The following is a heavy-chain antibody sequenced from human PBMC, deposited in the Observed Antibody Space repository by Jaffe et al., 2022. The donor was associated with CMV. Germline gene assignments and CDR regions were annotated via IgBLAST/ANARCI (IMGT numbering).Heavy chain of an antibody. CDR2: INPSGGST. V-gene: IGHV1-46*01. CDR3: ARARGYSYGPTAYYFDY. J-gene: IGHJ4*02. Sequence: QVQLVQSGAEVKKPGASVKVSCKASGYTFTSYYMHWVRQAPGQGLEWMGIINPSGGSTSYAQKFQGRVTMTRDTSTSTVYMELSSLRSEDTAVYYCARARGYSYGPTAYYFDYWGQGTLVTVSS. CDR1: GYTFTSYY. D-gene: IGHD5-18*01.